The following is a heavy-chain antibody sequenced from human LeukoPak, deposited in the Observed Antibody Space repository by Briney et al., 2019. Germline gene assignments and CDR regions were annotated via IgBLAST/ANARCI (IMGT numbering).Heavy chain of an antibody. D-gene: IGHD1/OR15-1a*01. CDR3: ARVITTVGLPYYCDY. J-gene: IGHJ4*02. CDR2: INPSGGST. Sequence: GASVKVSCKASGYTFTSYYMHWVRQAPGQGLEWMGIINPSGGSTSYAQKFQGRVTMTRDTSTSTVYMELSSLRSEDTAVYYCARVITTVGLPYYCDYWGQGTLVTVSS. V-gene: IGHV1-46*01. CDR1: GYTFTSYY.